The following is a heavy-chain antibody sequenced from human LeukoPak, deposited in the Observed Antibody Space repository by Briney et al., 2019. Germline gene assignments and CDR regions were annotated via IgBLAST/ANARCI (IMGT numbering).Heavy chain of an antibody. V-gene: IGHV3-9*01. CDR2: ISWKSDYI. D-gene: IGHD3-10*01. J-gene: IGHJ6*02. Sequence: GGSLRLSCAASGFTFDDYAMHWVRQAPGKGLDWVSGISWKSDYIGYAESVKGRFTISRDNAKNSLYLQMNSLRPEDTALYFCAKDRSYSHYYYYGMDVWGQGTMVTVSS. CDR3: AKDRSYSHYYYYGMDV. CDR1: GFTFDDYA.